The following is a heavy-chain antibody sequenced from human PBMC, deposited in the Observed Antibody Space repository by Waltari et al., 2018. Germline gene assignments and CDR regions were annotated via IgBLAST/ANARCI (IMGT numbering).Heavy chain of an antibody. D-gene: IGHD3-10*01. CDR1: GGTFSSYT. V-gene: IGHV1-69*02. J-gene: IGHJ3*02. CDR2: IIPTLGIA. Sequence: QVQLVQSGAGVKKPGSSVKVSCKASGGTFSSYTIRWVRQAPGQGLGGMGRIIPTLGIANYGQKFQGSVTITADKSTSTAYMELISLRSEDTAVYYCARGVPDAFDIWGQGTMVTVSS. CDR3: ARGVPDAFDI.